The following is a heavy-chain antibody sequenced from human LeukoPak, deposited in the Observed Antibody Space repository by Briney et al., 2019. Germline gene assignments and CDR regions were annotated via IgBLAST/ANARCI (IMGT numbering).Heavy chain of an antibody. V-gene: IGHV3-9*01. Sequence: PGRSLRLSCAASGFTFDDYAMDWVRQAPGKGLEWVSGISWNSGSIGYAESVKGRFTISRDNAKNSLYLQMNSLRAEDTAFYYCAKGTRQFHSSGWYAEFEYWGQGTLVTVSS. J-gene: IGHJ4*02. D-gene: IGHD6-19*01. CDR3: AKGTRQFHSSGWYAEFEY. CDR1: GFTFDDYA. CDR2: ISWNSGSI.